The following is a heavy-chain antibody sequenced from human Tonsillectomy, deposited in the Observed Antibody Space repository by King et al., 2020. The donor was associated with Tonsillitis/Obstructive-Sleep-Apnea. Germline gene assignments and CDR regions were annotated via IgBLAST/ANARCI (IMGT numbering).Heavy chain of an antibody. D-gene: IGHD6-19*01. CDR3: ARGGIAVADYYYYYGMDV. V-gene: IGHV4-59*01. CDR2: IYYSGST. J-gene: IGHJ6*02. CDR1: TGSISSFY. Sequence: QLQESGPGLVKPSETLSLTCTVSTGSISSFYWTWIRQPPGKGLEWIGYIYYSGSTNYNPSLKSRVTISIDTSQNQFSLRLSSVTAADTAVYYCARGGIAVADYYYYYGMDVWGQGTTVTVSS.